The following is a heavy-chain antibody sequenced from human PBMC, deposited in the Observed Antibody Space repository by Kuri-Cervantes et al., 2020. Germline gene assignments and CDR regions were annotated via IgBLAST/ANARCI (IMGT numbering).Heavy chain of an antibody. CDR2: ISGGGNSK. D-gene: IGHD1-26*01. Sequence: GGSLRLSCAVSGFTLRSYAMNWVRQAPGKGLEWVSTISGGGNSKYYADSVKGRFTISRDNSKNTLYLQMNSLRAEDTAIFYCAKERSGSYGSFDHWGQGTLVTVSS. J-gene: IGHJ4*02. CDR3: AKERSGSYGSFDH. CDR1: GFTLRSYA. V-gene: IGHV3-23*01.